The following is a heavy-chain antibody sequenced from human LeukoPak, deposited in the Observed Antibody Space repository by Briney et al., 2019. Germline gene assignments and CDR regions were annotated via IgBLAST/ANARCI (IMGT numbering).Heavy chain of an antibody. Sequence: GGSLRLSCAASGFTFSNYYMSWIRQAPGKGLEWISYVSTSSSHTNYADSVKGRFTNSRDDAKNSLYLQMNGLRAEDTAVYYCAREFYGRGDSWGQGTLVIVSS. CDR1: GFTFSNYY. J-gene: IGHJ4*02. V-gene: IGHV3-11*06. CDR3: AREFYGRGDS. D-gene: IGHD3-10*01. CDR2: VSTSSSHT.